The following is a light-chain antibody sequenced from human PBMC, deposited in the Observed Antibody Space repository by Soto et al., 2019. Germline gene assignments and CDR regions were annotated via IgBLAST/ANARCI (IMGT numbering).Light chain of an antibody. Sequence: DIQMTQSPSSLSASVGDRVTITCQASQDINNYLNWYQQKAGKAPKILIYEASNLEKGVPSRFSGSGSGTDFTFTTSSLQPEDIATYYCLQYANLPPSAFGQGTRLEIK. CDR2: EAS. CDR3: LQYANLPPSA. CDR1: QDINNY. V-gene: IGKV1-33*01. J-gene: IGKJ5*01.